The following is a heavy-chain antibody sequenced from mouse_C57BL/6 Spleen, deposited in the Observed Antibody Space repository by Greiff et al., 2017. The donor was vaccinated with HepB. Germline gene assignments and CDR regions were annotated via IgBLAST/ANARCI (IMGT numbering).Heavy chain of an antibody. V-gene: IGHV1-64*01. CDR1: GYTFTSYW. CDR3: ARASLTGDYAMDY. D-gene: IGHD4-1*01. Sequence: QVQLQQSGAELVKPGASVKLSCKASGYTFTSYWMHWVKQRPGQGLEWIGMIHPNSGSTNYNEKFKSKATLTVDKSSSTAYMQLSSLTSEDSAVYYCARASLTGDYAMDYWGQGTSVTVSS. CDR2: IHPNSGST. J-gene: IGHJ4*01.